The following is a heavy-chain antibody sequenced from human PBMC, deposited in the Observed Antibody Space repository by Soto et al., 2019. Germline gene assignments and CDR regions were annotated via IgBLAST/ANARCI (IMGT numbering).Heavy chain of an antibody. CDR3: ATDIAYCTNGVCPF. CDR2: FDPEDGET. J-gene: IGHJ4*02. D-gene: IGHD2-8*01. CDR1: GYTLTELS. Sequence: ASVKVSCKVSGYTLTELSMHWVRQAPGKGLEWMGGFDPEDGETIYAQKFQGRVPMTEDTSTDTAYMELSSLRSEDTAVYYCATDIAYCTNGVCPFWGQGTLVTVS. V-gene: IGHV1-24*01.